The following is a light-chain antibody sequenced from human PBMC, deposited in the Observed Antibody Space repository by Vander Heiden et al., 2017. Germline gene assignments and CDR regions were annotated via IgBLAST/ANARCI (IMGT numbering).Light chain of an antibody. CDR1: SSNIGSNT. CDR3: AAWDDSLNGPDVV. CDR2: SNN. J-gene: IGLJ2*01. Sequence: PGQRVTISCSGSSSNIGSNTVNWYQQLPGTAPKLLIYSNNQRPSGVPDRFSGSKSGTSASLAISGLQSEDEADDYCAAWDDSLNGPDVVFGGGTKLTVL. V-gene: IGLV1-44*01.